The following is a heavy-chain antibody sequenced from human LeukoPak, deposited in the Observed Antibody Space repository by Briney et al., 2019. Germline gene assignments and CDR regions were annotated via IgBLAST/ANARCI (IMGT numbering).Heavy chain of an antibody. CDR2: IYYSGST. CDR3: AREDSSGYYPFDFDY. CDR1: GDSISSSSYY. V-gene: IGHV4-39*07. Sequence: SETLSLTCTVSGDSISSSSYYWGWIRQPPGKGLEWIGSIYYSGSTYYNPSLKSRVTISVDTSKNQFSLKLSSVTAADTAVYYCAREDSSGYYPFDFDYWGQGTLVTVSS. J-gene: IGHJ4*02. D-gene: IGHD3-22*01.